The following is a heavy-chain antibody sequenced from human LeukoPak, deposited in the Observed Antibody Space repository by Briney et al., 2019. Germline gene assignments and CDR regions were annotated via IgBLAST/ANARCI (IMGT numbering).Heavy chain of an antibody. CDR3: ARGGYCSGGSCYFAY. D-gene: IGHD2-15*01. J-gene: IGHJ4*02. CDR1: GGSVSTGTYF. CDR2: IFYSGST. V-gene: IGHV4-61*01. Sequence: SETLSLTCTVSGGSVSTGTYFWSWIRQPPGEGLEWIGEIFYSGSTNYNPSLKSRVTISLDTSKNQFSLKLSSVTAADTAVYYCARGGYCSGGSCYFAYWGQGTLVTVSS.